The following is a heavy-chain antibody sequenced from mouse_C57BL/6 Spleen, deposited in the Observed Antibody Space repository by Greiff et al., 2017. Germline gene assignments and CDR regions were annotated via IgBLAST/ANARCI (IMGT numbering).Heavy chain of an antibody. J-gene: IGHJ4*01. CDR1: GFNIKNYY. V-gene: IGHV14-3*01. Sequence: EVQLQQSVAELVRPGASVKLSCTASGFNIKNYYMHWVKQRPEQGLEWIGRIDPANGNTKYAPKFQGKATITADTSSNTAYLQLSSLTSEDTAIYYCARGDGYYDCAMDDGGQGTSVTVSS. CDR3: ARGDGYYDCAMDD. D-gene: IGHD2-3*01. CDR2: IDPANGNT.